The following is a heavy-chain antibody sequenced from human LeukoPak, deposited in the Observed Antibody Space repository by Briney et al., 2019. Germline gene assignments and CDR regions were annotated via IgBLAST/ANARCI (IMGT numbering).Heavy chain of an antibody. CDR3: ARLRXXXXPFDY. D-gene: IGHD4-17*01. Sequence: PSETLSLTCTVSGGSISSSSYYWGWIRQPPGKGLEWIGSIYYSGSXYYNPSLKSRVTISVDTSKNQFSLKLSSVTAADTAVYXXARLRXXXXPFDYWGQGTLVTVSS. CDR1: GGSISSSSYY. V-gene: IGHV4-39*01. J-gene: IGHJ4*02. CDR2: IYYSGSX.